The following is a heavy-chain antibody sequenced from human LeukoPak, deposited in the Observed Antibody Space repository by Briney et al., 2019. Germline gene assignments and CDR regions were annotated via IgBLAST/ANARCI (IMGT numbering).Heavy chain of an antibody. V-gene: IGHV1-8*01. CDR2: MNPNSGNT. D-gene: IGHD2-2*02. Sequence: ASVKVSCKASGYTFTSYDINWVRQATGQGLEWMGWMNPNSGNTGYAQKFQGRVTMTRNTSISTAYMELSSLRSEDTAVYYCARGGGGYCSSTSCYMYYFDYWGQRTLVTVSS. CDR3: ARGGGGYCSSTSCYMYYFDY. J-gene: IGHJ4*02. CDR1: GYTFTSYD.